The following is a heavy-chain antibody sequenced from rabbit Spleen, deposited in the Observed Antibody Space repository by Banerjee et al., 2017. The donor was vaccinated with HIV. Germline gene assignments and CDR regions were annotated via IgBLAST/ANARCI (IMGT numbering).Heavy chain of an antibody. Sequence: EQLEESGGGLVKPEGSLTLTCTASGFSFSSSYYMCWVRQAPGKGLEWIACIYAGSSGSTYYASWVNGRFTISKTSSTTVTLQMTSLTAADTATYFCARDLVAVIGWNFYLWGPGTLVTVS. D-gene: IGHD1-1*01. CDR1: GFSFSSSYY. V-gene: IGHV1S45*01. CDR2: IYAGSSGST. CDR3: ARDLVAVIGWNFYL. J-gene: IGHJ4*01.